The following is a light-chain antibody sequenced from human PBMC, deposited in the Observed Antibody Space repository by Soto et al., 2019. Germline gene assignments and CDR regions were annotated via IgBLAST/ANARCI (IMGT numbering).Light chain of an antibody. CDR3: QSADISGPYV. V-gene: IGLV3-25*03. CDR2: KDT. J-gene: IGLJ1*01. CDR1: ALAKQY. Sequence: SYELPQPSSISVSPGQTARITCSGDALAKQYAYWYQQKPGHAPVLVIYKDTERPSGIPERFSGSSSGTTVTLSISGVQAEDEADYYCQSADISGPYVFGIGTKLTVL.